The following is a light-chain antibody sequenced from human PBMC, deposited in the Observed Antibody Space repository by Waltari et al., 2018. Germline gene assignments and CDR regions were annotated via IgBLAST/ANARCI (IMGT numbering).Light chain of an antibody. V-gene: IGLV2-14*01. J-gene: IGLJ2*01. CDR2: ECS. Sequence: QSALTQPASVSGFPGQSITISCTGTSSDVGGHNYVSWYQQHPGKAPKLMSSECSYRPSGVSKRFSASTSGHTASLTISGLQADDEADYYCSSYTRSDTVLFGGGTKLSVL. CDR1: SSDVGGHNY. CDR3: SSYTRSDTVL.